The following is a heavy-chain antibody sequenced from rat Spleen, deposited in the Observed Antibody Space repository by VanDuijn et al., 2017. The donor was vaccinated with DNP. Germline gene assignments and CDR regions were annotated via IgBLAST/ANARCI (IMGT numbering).Heavy chain of an antibody. V-gene: IGHV3-1*01. CDR1: GHSITRNY. CDR3: ARWSRYFDY. CDR2: ISYSGST. Sequence: EVQLQESGPGLVKSSQSLSLTCSVTGHSITRNYWAWIRKFPGNKMEYIGHISYSGSTNYNPSLKSRFSITRDTSKNQFFLQLNSVTTEDTATYYCARWSRYFDYWGQGVMVTVSS. J-gene: IGHJ2*01.